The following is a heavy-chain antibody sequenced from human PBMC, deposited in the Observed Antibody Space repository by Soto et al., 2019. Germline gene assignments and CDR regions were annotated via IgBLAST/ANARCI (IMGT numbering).Heavy chain of an antibody. D-gene: IGHD2-21*02. CDR3: ARHGYGGNSGDYNWFDP. CDR1: GYSFTSYW. J-gene: IGHJ5*02. Sequence: GESLKISCKGSGYSFTSYWISWVRQMPWKGLEWMGRIDPSDSYTNYSPSFQGHVTISADKSISTAYLQWSSLKASDTAMYYCARHGYGGNSGDYNWFDPWGQGTLVTVSS. V-gene: IGHV5-10-1*01. CDR2: IDPSDSYT.